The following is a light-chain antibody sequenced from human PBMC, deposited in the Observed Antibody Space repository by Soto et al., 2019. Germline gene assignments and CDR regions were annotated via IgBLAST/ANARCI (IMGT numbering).Light chain of an antibody. CDR2: KAS. CDR1: QSISSW. Sequence: DIQMTQSPSTLSASVGDRVTITCRASQSISSWLAWYQQKPGKAPNLLIYKASSLESGVPSRFSGSGSGTEFTLTISSLQPDDFAPYYCQQYNSYPLPFGGGTKVQIK. CDR3: QQYNSYPLP. V-gene: IGKV1-5*03. J-gene: IGKJ4*01.